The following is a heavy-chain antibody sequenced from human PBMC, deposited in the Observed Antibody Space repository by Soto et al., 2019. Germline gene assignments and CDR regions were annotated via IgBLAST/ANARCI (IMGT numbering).Heavy chain of an antibody. D-gene: IGHD3-10*01. CDR2: IYSGGNT. V-gene: IGHV3-66*01. CDR1: GFTVNNNY. CDR3: TRDSSYYGAGRGVLDY. Sequence: GSLRLSCAVSGFTVNNNYMSWVRQAPGKGLEWVSVIYSGGNTDYAESVRGRFTVSRDTSKNTLYLQMNSLRAEDTVIYYCTRDSSYYGAGRGVLDYWGQGTPVTVSS. J-gene: IGHJ4*02.